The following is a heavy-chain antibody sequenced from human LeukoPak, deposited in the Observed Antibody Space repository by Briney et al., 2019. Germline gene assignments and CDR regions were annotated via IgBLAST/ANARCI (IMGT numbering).Heavy chain of an antibody. CDR2: FSGSGGTT. V-gene: IGHV3-23*01. Sequence: PGGSLRLSXAASGFTFSNYAMNWVRQAPGRGLEWVSGFSGSGGTTYYADSVKGRFTISRDNSKNTLYLQMNSLRVEDTAVYYCANGNRCTSPNCLGYYYFYMDVWGKATTVTVSS. D-gene: IGHD2-8*01. CDR1: GFTFSNYA. CDR3: ANGNRCTSPNCLGYYYFYMDV. J-gene: IGHJ6*03.